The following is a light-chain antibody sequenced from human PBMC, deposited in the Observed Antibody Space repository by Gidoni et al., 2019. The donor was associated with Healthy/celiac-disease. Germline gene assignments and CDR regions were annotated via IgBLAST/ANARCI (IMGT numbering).Light chain of an antibody. Sequence: EIQLTPPPSSLSASVGDRVTITCRASQSISSYLNWYQQKPGKAPKLLIYAASSLQSGVPSRFSGSGSGTDFTLTISSLQPEDFATYYCQQSYSTPLTFGGGTKVEIK. CDR1: QSISSY. V-gene: IGKV1-39*01. J-gene: IGKJ4*01. CDR3: QQSYSTPLT. CDR2: AAS.